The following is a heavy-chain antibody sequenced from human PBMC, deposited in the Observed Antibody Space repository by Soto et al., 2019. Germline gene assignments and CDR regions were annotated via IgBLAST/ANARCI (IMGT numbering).Heavy chain of an antibody. CDR3: AKNRGSGSYTNWNFDV. Sequence: EVQVLESGGGLVQPGGSLRLSCAASGFTFSNYAMSWVRQAPGKGLEWVSTIHGGGDYTNYTDSVKGRFTISRDNYRKSRFLEWNSMRAADTAVYYCAKNRGSGSYTNWNFDVWGRGTLVTVSS. D-gene: IGHD1-26*01. V-gene: IGHV3-23*01. CDR2: IHGGGDYT. CDR1: GFTFSNYA. J-gene: IGHJ2*01.